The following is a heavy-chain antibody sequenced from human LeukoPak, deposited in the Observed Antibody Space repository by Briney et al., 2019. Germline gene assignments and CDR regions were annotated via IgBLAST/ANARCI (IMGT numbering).Heavy chain of an antibody. D-gene: IGHD6-19*01. V-gene: IGHV5-51*01. CDR1: GYSFDSFW. J-gene: IGHJ4*02. CDR3: AKQAGYSTGYYDAVDS. Sequence: GESLKISCKGFGYSFDSFWIGWVRQMPGKGLEWMGLIYPGDPDARYRPSFQGQVTISADKSISTAYLQWSSLKASDTAMYYCAKQAGYSTGYYDAVDSWGQGTLVTVSS. CDR2: IYPGDPDA.